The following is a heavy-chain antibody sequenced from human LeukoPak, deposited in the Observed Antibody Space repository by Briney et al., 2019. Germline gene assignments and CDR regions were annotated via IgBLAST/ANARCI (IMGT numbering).Heavy chain of an antibody. D-gene: IGHD3-22*01. Sequence: GGSLRLSCAASGFTFSGSAMHWVRQASGKGLEWVGRIRSKANSYATAYAASVKGRFTISRDDSKNTAYLQMNSLKTEDTAVYYCTRPLFPILETYDSSGTDIIDYYMDVWGKGTTVTVSS. CDR1: GFTFSGSA. V-gene: IGHV3-73*01. CDR3: TRPLFPILETYDSSGTDIIDYYMDV. CDR2: IRSKANSYAT. J-gene: IGHJ6*03.